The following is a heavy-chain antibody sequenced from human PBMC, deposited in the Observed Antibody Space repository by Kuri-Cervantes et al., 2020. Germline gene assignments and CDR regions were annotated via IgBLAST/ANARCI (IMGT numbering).Heavy chain of an antibody. CDR3: ARGTVVVAATPVYYYYYGMDV. V-gene: IGHV1-8*01. CDR1: GYTFPSYD. D-gene: IGHD2-15*01. CDR2: MNPNSGNT. Sequence: ASVKVSCKASGYTFPSYDINWVRQATGQGLEWMGWMNPNSGNTGYAQKFQGRVTMTRNTSISTAYMELSSLRSEDTAVYYCARGTVVVAATPVYYYYYGMDVWGQGTTVTVSS. J-gene: IGHJ6*02.